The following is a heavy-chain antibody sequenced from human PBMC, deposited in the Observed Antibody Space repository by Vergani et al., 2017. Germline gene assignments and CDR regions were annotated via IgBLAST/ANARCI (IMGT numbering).Heavy chain of an antibody. CDR2: INHSGDT. CDR3: ARGRVGLHV. CDR1: GGSFSGYY. V-gene: IGHV4-34*02. J-gene: IGHJ6*04. Sequence: QVQLQQWGAGLLKPSETLSLTCGVYGGSFSGYYGTWIRKTPAKGLKWIGEINHSGDTNYNPSLKSRLTISIDMSTNQFFLTLRSVTAADTAFYYCARGRVGLHVWGRGTAVTVSS.